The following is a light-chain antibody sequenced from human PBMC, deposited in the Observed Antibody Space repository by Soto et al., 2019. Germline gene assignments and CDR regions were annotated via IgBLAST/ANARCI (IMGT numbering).Light chain of an antibody. CDR3: HHIGF. V-gene: IGKV1-12*01. Sequence: DIQMTQSPSSVSASVGDRVTITCRASQGLSSWLAWYQQKPGKAPELLIFATSTLQSGVPSRFSGSGSRTDFTLTISSLQPEDFATYSCHHIGFFGPGTQVDI. J-gene: IGKJ3*01. CDR2: ATS. CDR1: QGLSSW.